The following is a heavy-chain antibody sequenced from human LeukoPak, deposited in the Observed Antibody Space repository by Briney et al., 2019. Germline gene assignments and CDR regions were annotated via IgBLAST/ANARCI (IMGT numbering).Heavy chain of an antibody. CDR2: ISSDGSRT. V-gene: IGHV3-74*01. J-gene: IGHJ6*03. CDR3: AKDWGRATYYYYCMDV. D-gene: IGHD3-16*01. Sequence: GGSLRLSCAASGFTFNNYWMHWVRQVPGKGLVWVSRISSDGSRTSYADSVKGRFTISRDNAKNTLYLQMNSLRVGDTAVYYCAKDWGRATYYYYCMDVWGKGTTVTISS. CDR1: GFTFNNYW.